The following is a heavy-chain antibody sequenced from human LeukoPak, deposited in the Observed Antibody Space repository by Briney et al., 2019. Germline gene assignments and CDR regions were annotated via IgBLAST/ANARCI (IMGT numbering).Heavy chain of an antibody. V-gene: IGHV1-2*02. CDR1: GYTFTGYY. D-gene: IGHD5-18*01. J-gene: IGHJ3*02. CDR3: AREVYSYGSFSPDPFDI. CDR2: INPNSGGT. Sequence: ASVKVSCKASGYTFTGYYMHWVQQAPGQGLEWMGWINPNSGGTNYAQKFQGRVTMTRDTSISTAYMELSRLRSDDTAVYYCAREVYSYGSFSPDPFDIWGQGTMVTVSS.